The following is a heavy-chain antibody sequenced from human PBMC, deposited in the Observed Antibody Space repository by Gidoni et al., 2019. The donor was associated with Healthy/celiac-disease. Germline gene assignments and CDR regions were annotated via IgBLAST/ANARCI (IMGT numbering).Heavy chain of an antibody. Sequence: TLSLTCTVSGGSISSYYWSWIRQPPGKGLEWIGYIYYSGSTNYNPSLKSRVTISVDTSKNQFSLKLSSVTAADTAVYYCARHNYDFWRIFDYWGQGTLVTVSS. V-gene: IGHV4-59*01. CDR1: GGSISSYY. D-gene: IGHD3-3*01. CDR2: IYYSGST. J-gene: IGHJ4*02. CDR3: ARHNYDFWRIFDY.